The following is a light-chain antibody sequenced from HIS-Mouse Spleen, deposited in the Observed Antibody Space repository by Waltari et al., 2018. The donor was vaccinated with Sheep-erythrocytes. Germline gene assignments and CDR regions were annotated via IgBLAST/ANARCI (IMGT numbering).Light chain of an antibody. Sequence: QSALTQPASVSGSPGQSLTISCTRTSRDVGRYNRVSWYQQHPGKAPKLMIYEGSKRPSGVSNRFSGSKSGNTASLTISGLQAEDEADYYCCSYAGSSTPWVFGGGTKLTVL. CDR2: EGS. J-gene: IGLJ3*02. CDR3: CSYAGSSTPWV. V-gene: IGLV2-23*01. CDR1: SRDVGRYNR.